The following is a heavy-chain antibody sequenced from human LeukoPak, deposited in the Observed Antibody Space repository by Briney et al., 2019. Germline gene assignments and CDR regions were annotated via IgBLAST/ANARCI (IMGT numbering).Heavy chain of an antibody. D-gene: IGHD5-18*01. CDR2: IYYSGST. CDR3: ARGGYSYNDAFDI. Sequence: ASETLSLTCTVSGGSISSYYWSWIRQPPGKGLEWIGYIYYSGSTNYNPSLKSRVTISVGTSKNQFSLKLSSVTAADTAVYYCARGGYSYNDAFDIWGQGTMVTVSS. CDR1: GGSISSYY. J-gene: IGHJ3*02. V-gene: IGHV4-59*01.